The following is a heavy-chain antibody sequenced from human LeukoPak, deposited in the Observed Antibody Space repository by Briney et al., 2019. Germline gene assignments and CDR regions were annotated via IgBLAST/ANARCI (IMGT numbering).Heavy chain of an antibody. Sequence: SETLSLTCTVSGDSISSYFWSWVRQPAGKGLEWIGRFYSSESTNYNPSLKSRVTMSVDTSKNQFSLKLSSVTAADTAVYYCARQYISKFVYWGQGIVVTVSS. V-gene: IGHV4-4*07. D-gene: IGHD3-3*02. CDR3: ARQYISKFVY. CDR2: FYSSEST. J-gene: IGHJ4*02. CDR1: GDSISSYF.